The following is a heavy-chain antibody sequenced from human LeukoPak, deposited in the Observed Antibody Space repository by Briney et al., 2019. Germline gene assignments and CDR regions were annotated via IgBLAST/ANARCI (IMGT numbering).Heavy chain of an antibody. J-gene: IGHJ4*02. Sequence: PPETLSLTCTGSGGSISSYYWSWIRQPAGKGLEWIGRIYTSGSTNYNPSLKSRVTMSVDTSKNQFSLKLSSVTAADTAVYYCASLGYCSSTSCRREYFDYWGQGTLVTVSS. D-gene: IGHD2-2*01. CDR1: GGSISSYY. CDR2: IYTSGST. V-gene: IGHV4-4*07. CDR3: ASLGYCSSTSCRREYFDY.